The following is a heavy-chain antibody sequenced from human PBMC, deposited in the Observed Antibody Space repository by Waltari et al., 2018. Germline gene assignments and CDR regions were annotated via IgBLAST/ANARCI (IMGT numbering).Heavy chain of an antibody. CDR3: ARGIVVVWYYFDY. CDR1: GGSISSSNW. CDR2: VYHSGST. J-gene: IGHJ4*02. D-gene: IGHD3-22*01. Sequence: QVQLQESGPGLVKPSGTLSLTCAVSGGSISSSNWWSWVRPPPGKGLEWNVEVYHSGSTNYNPTLRSRVTISVDKSKNRFSLKLSAVTAADTAVYYCARGIVVVWYYFDYWGQGTLVTVSS. V-gene: IGHV4-4*02.